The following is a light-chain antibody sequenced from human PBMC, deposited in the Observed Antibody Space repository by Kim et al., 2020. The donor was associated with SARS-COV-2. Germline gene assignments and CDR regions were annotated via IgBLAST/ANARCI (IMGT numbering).Light chain of an antibody. V-gene: IGLV2-14*03. CDR3: SSYTSSSTLV. CDR1: SGDVGGYNY. J-gene: IGLJ2*01. Sequence: QSALTQPASMSGSPGQSITISCTGTSGDVGGYNYVSWYQQHPGKAPKLMIYDVTNRPSGVSNRFSGSKSGNTASLTISGLQAEDEADYYCSSYTSSSTLVFGGGTQPDRP. CDR2: DVT.